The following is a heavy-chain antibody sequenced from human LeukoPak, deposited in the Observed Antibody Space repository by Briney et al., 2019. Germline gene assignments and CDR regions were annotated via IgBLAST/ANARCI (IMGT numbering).Heavy chain of an antibody. CDR1: GFTFSNAS. V-gene: IGHV3-15*01. J-gene: IGHJ4*02. CDR3: NIVLLWFGELWFDY. CDR2: IKSKTDDGKT. D-gene: IGHD3-10*01. Sequence: PGGSLRLSCAASGFTFSNASMRWVCQAPGKGLEWVARIKSKTDDGKTDYAAPVKGRFTISRDDSKNTLYLKMNSLKNEDTAVYYCNIVLLWFGELWFDYWGQGTLVTVSS.